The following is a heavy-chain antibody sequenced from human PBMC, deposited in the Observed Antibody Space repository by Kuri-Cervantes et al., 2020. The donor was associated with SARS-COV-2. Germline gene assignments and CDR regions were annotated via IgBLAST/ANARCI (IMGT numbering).Heavy chain of an antibody. CDR1: GFTFSSYA. J-gene: IGHJ4*02. CDR3: TSSLDY. V-gene: IGHV3-7*01. CDR2: INQEGSER. Sequence: GGSLRLSCAASGFTFSSYAMSWVRQAPGKGLEWVANINQEGSERFYLDSVKGRFTITRDNTKNSLYLEMDSLRAEDTAVYYCTSSLDYWGQGTPVTVSS.